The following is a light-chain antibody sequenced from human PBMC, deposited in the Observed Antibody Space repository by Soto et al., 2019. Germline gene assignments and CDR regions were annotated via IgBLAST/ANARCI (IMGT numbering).Light chain of an antibody. J-gene: IGLJ3*02. CDR2: DVT. CDR1: SNDVDDYKY. Sequence: QSALTQPRSVSGSPGQSVTISCTGTSNDVDDYKYVSWYQQCPGKATKLMIYDVTKRPSGVPDRFSGSKSGNTASLTISGLQSEDEADYYCCSYAGSYTWVFGGGTQLTVL. CDR3: CSYAGSYTWV. V-gene: IGLV2-11*01.